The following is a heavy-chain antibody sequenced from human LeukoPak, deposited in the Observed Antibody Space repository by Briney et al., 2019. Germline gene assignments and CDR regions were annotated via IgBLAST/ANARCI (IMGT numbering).Heavy chain of an antibody. Sequence: GGSLRPSCATSGFTFTNYGMNWVRQAPGKGLEWVSYISNSAILYADSVKGRFTISRDNPRNSLYLQMNSLGAEDTAVYYCAINGCYRGVCDFDIWGQGIMVTVSS. J-gene: IGHJ3*02. V-gene: IGHV3-48*01. CDR3: AINGCYRGVCDFDI. D-gene: IGHD2-21*01. CDR2: ISNSAI. CDR1: GFTFTNYG.